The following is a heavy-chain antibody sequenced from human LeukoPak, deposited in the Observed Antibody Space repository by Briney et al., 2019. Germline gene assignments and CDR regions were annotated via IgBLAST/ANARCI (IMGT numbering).Heavy chain of an antibody. CDR1: GFTFSSYA. V-gene: IGHV3-23*01. Sequence: GGSLRLSCAASGFTFSSYAMSWVRQAPGKGLEWVSAISGSGGSTYYADSVKGRFTISRDNSKNTLYLQMNSLRAEDTAVYYCAKVGTRDIVVMVAASYWGQGTLVTVSS. J-gene: IGHJ4*02. CDR3: AKVGTRDIVVMVAASY. CDR2: ISGSGGST. D-gene: IGHD2-15*01.